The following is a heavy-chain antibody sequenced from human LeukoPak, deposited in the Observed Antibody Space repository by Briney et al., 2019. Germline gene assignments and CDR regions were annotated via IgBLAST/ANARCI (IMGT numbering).Heavy chain of an antibody. Sequence: GESLRLSCAASGFTFSGPGMHWVRQAPGKGLEWVAFIRYHGSDKYYADSVKGRFTTSRDNSKNTLYLQMNSLRAEDTAVYYCAGDGGHGLFSYWGQGNLGTVSS. D-gene: IGHD7-27*01. CDR3: AGDGGHGLFSY. CDR2: IRYHGSDK. CDR1: GFTFSGPG. V-gene: IGHV3-30*02. J-gene: IGHJ4*02.